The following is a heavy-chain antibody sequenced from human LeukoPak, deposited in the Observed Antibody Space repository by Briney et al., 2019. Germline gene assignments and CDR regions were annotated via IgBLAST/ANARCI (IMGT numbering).Heavy chain of an antibody. Sequence: PGRSLRLSCAASGFTFSSYAMNWVRQAPGKGLEWVAVISYDGSNKHYADSVKGRFTISRDNSKNTLYLQMNSLRAEDTAVYYCAKDPYGSGSYWIDYWGQGTLVTVSS. CDR1: GFTFSSYA. V-gene: IGHV3-30*18. J-gene: IGHJ4*02. CDR2: ISYDGSNK. CDR3: AKDPYGSGSYWIDY. D-gene: IGHD3-10*01.